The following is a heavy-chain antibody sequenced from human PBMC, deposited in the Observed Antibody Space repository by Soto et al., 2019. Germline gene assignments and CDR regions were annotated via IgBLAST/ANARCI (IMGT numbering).Heavy chain of an antibody. Sequence: QLQLQESGPGLVKPSETLSLTCTVSGGSISSSSYYWGWIRQPPGKGLEWIGSIYYSGSTYYNPSLKSRVTISVDTSKNQFSLKLSSVTAADTVVYYCAREGNDYGDFLIDYWGQGTLVTVSS. J-gene: IGHJ4*02. CDR3: AREGNDYGDFLIDY. V-gene: IGHV4-39*02. D-gene: IGHD4-17*01. CDR1: GGSISSSSYY. CDR2: IYYSGST.